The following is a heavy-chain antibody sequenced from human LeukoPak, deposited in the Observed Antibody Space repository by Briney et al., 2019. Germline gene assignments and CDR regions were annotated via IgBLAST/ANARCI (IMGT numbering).Heavy chain of an antibody. CDR2: INPSGGST. CDR1: GGTFSSYA. J-gene: IGHJ6*02. CDR3: ARDGDHSSSWSYYYYYYGMDV. D-gene: IGHD6-13*01. Sequence: ASVKVSCKASGGTFSSYAISWVRQAPGQGLEWMGIINPSGGSTSYAQKFQGRVTMTRDTSTSTVYMELSSLRSEDTAVYYCARDGDHSSSWSYYYYYYGMDVWGQGTTVTVSS. V-gene: IGHV1-46*01.